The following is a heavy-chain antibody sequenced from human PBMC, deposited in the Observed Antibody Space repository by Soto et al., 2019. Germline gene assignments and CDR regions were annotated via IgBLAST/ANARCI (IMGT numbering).Heavy chain of an antibody. D-gene: IGHD2-21*01. CDR3: ARGGRDGLDI. V-gene: IGHV4-4*07. CDR2: VYISGST. J-gene: IGHJ3*02. CDR1: GGSISTYY. Sequence: SETLSLTCTVSGGSISTYYWNWIRQSAGKGLEWIGRVYISGSTNYHPSLKSRVAMSVDTSNNQFSLKVTSVTAADTAGYYCARGGRDGLDIWGQGTMVTVSS.